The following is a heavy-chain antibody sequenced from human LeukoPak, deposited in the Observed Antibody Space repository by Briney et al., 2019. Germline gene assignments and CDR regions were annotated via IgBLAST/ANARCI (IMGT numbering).Heavy chain of an antibody. CDR1: GGSIGSYY. D-gene: IGHD3-22*01. CDR2: VSYSGST. J-gene: IGHJ4*02. Sequence: SETLSLTCTVSGGSIGSYYWNWIRQPPGKGLEWIGYVSYSGSTNYNPSLKSRVAMSVDKSKNQFSLKLSSVTAADTAVYFCARATSGYYFDFWDQGTLVTVSS. CDR3: ARATSGYYFDF. V-gene: IGHV4-59*01.